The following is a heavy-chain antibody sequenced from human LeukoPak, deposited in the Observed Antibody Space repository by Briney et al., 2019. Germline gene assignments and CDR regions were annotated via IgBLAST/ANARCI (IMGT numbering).Heavy chain of an antibody. CDR1: GFTFDDYA. Sequence: PGGSLRLSCAASGFTFDDYAMHWVRQAPGKGLEWVSGISWNSGSIGYADSVKGRFTISRDNAKNSLYLQMNSLRAEDMALYYCAKGHSSGWYGSDYWGQGTLVTVSS. V-gene: IGHV3-9*03. J-gene: IGHJ4*02. CDR2: ISWNSGSI. D-gene: IGHD6-19*01. CDR3: AKGHSSGWYGSDY.